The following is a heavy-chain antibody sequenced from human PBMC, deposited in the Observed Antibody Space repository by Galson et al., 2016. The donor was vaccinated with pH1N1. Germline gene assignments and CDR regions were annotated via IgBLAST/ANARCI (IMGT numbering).Heavy chain of an antibody. J-gene: IGHJ2*01. D-gene: IGHD3-22*01. CDR2: IIPIFNTV. V-gene: IGHV1-69*13. Sequence: SVKVSCKASGGTFGSYDINWVRQAPGQGLEWMGGIIPIFNTVQYAQNFQGRVTITADESTTTAYMELSSLRSEDTAMYYCAREDYYDTDLSDWYFDLWGRGTLLTVSS. CDR3: AREDYYDTDLSDWYFDL. CDR1: GGTFGSYD.